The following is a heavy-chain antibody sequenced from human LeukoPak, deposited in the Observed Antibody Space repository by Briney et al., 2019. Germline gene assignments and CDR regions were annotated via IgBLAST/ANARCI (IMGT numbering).Heavy chain of an antibody. Sequence: SETLSLTCTVSGGSISSYYWSWIRQPPGKGLEWIGYIYYSGSTNYNPSLKSRVTISVDTSKNQFSLKLSSVTAADTAVYYCARGTTAWDNWFDPWGQGTLDTVSS. CDR1: GGSISSYY. J-gene: IGHJ5*02. CDR2: IYYSGST. V-gene: IGHV4-59*01. D-gene: IGHD1-7*01. CDR3: ARGTTAWDNWFDP.